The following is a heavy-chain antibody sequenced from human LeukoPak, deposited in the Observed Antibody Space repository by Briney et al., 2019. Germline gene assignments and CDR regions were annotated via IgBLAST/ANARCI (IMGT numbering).Heavy chain of an antibody. CDR1: GFTVSSNY. J-gene: IGHJ3*02. CDR2: IYSDGSA. CDR3: ARPPPRGSWAFEI. D-gene: IGHD6-19*01. Sequence: GGSLRLSCAASGFTVSSNYMSWVRQAPGKGLERVSLIYSDGSASYADSVRGRFGISRDNSKNTLYLQMNSLRAEDTAVYYCARPPPRGSWAFEIWGQGTMVAVSS. V-gene: IGHV3-66*04.